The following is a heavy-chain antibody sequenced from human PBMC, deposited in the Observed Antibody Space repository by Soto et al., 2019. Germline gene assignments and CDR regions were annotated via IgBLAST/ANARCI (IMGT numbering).Heavy chain of an antibody. CDR1: GFTFSSYW. CDR3: ARTNREYCSGGSCYSAGFDFDY. V-gene: IGHV3-74*01. J-gene: IGHJ4*02. D-gene: IGHD2-15*01. CDR2: INSDGSST. Sequence: GGSLRFSCAASGFTFSSYWMHWVRQAPGKGLVWVSRINSDGSSTSYADSVKGRFTISRDNAKNTLYLQMNSLRAEDTAVYYCARTNREYCSGGSCYSAGFDFDYWGQGTLVTVSS.